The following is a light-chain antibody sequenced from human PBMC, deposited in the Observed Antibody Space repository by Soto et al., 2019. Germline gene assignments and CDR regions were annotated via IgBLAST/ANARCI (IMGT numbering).Light chain of an antibody. CDR1: SSDVGGYNN. J-gene: IGLJ3*02. V-gene: IGLV2-8*01. CDR2: EVT. Sequence: QSALTQPSSASGSPGQSVTISCTGTSSDVGGYNNVSWYQQHPGKAPKLIIYEVTKRPSGVPDRFSGSKSGNTASLTVSGLLAEDEADYYCSSHAGIINVVFGGGTKLTVL. CDR3: SSHAGIINVV.